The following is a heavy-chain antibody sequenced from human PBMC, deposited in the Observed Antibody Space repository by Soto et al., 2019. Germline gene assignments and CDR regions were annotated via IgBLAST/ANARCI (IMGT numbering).Heavy chain of an antibody. CDR3: ARGVEGGDNYGYMDV. CDR1: GYTFTNYA. J-gene: IGHJ6*02. D-gene: IGHD5-18*01. Sequence: GASVKVSCKASGYTFTNYAIHWVRQAPGQSLEWMGWSNAGNGNTKYSQKFQGRVSTTRDTSASTAYMELSRLTSEDTALYYCARGVEGGDNYGYMDVWGQGTTVTVSS. V-gene: IGHV1-3*01. CDR2: SNAGNGNT.